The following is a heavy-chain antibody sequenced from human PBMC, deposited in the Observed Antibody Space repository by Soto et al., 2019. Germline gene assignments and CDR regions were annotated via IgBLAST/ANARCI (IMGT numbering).Heavy chain of an antibody. J-gene: IGHJ5*02. CDR2: IYPGDSDT. CDR3: ARDEGEHSSSPRWFDP. D-gene: IGHD6-6*01. Sequence: GESLKISCKGSGYSFTSYWIGWVRQMPGKGLEWMGIIYPGDSDTRYSPSFQGQVTISADKSISTAYLQWSSLKASDTAMYYCARDEGEHSSSPRWFDPWGQGTLVTVYS. CDR1: GYSFTSYW. V-gene: IGHV5-51*01.